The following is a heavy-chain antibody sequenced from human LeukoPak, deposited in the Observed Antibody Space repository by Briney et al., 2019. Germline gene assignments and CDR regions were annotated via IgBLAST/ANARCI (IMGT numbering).Heavy chain of an antibody. J-gene: IGHJ5*02. V-gene: IGHV5-51*01. CDR3: ARQDADYGGNSVGWFDP. CDR2: IYPSDLDI. CDR1: GYFFNSYW. Sequence: GESLKISCEGSGYFFNSYWIAWVRQMPGKGLEWMGIIYPSDLDIRYSPSFQGQVTMSVDKSNSIAYLQWNSLKASDTGMYFCARQDADYGGNSVGWFDPWGQGTLVTVSS. D-gene: IGHD4-23*01.